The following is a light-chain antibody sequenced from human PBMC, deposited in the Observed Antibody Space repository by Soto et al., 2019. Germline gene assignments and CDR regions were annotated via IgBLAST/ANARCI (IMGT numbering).Light chain of an antibody. V-gene: IGKV3-11*01. CDR2: DAS. CDR3: QHRSIWPVS. CDR1: QSVGSY. J-gene: IGKJ5*01. Sequence: EIVLTQSPATLSLSPGERATLSCRASQSVGSYLAWYQQKPGLAPRLLIYDASNSATGIPARFSGSGSGTDFTLTISSLEPEDFAVYYCQHRSIWPVSFGQGTRLEIK.